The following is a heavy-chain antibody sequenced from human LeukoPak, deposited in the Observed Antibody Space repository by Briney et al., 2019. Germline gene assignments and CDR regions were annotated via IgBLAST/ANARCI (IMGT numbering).Heavy chain of an antibody. Sequence: KPGGSLRLSCAASGFTFSDYYMSWIRQAPGKGLEWVSHISSSSRYTNYADSVKGRFTISRDSAKNSLYLQMNSLRAEDTAVYYCATLSAGDILVVPAAVDYWGQGTLVTVSS. CDR3: ATLSAGDILVVPAAVDY. J-gene: IGHJ4*02. CDR1: GFTFSDYY. CDR2: ISSSSRYT. D-gene: IGHD2-2*01. V-gene: IGHV3-11*03.